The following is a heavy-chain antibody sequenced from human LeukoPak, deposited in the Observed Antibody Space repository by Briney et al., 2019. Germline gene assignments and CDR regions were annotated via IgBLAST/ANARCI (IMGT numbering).Heavy chain of an antibody. CDR2: IYTSGST. CDR1: AGSISCYY. CDR3: ARQDTAARPQHY. J-gene: IGHJ4*02. D-gene: IGHD6-6*01. Sequence: SETLSFTCSGSAGSISCYYWGWLRQRAGKGLEWIRRIYTSGSTSNNPSVKGRLTMSVDTPKNHFSLNLTSVTAADPAVYYCARQDTAARPQHYWRQGTLVTVSS. V-gene: IGHV4-4*07.